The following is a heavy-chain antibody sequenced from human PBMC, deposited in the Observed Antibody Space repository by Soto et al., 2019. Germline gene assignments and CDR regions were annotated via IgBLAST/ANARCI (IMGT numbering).Heavy chain of an antibody. J-gene: IGHJ5*02. CDR3: ARESIAVAGTAGSNWFDP. V-gene: IGHV3-53*01. CDR1: GFTVSSNY. CDR2: IYSGGST. D-gene: IGHD6-19*01. Sequence: GGSPRLSCAASGFTVSSNYMSWVRQAPGKGLEWVSVIYSGGSTYYADSVKGRFTISRDNSKNTLYLQMNSLRAEDTAVYYCARESIAVAGTAGSNWFDPWGQGTLVTVS.